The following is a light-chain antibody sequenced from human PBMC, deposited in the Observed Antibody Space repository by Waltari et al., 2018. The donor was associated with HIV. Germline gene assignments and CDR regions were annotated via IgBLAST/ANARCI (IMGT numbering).Light chain of an antibody. CDR3: QQTFSVSIT. CDR1: QNIKSF. CDR2: GVS. J-gene: IGKJ5*01. Sequence: QLTQSPSSLSASLGDKVTITCRASQNIKSFLNWYQVRPGKAPRVLIYGVSSLPTGVPSRFSGGGSGTDFTRTINNLQPEDFASYVCQQTFSVSITFGPGTRLE. V-gene: IGKV1-39*01.